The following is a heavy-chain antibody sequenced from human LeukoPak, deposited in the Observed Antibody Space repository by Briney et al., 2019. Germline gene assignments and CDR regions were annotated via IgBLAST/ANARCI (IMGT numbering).Heavy chain of an antibody. CDR2: ISGSGGRT. CDR3: AELGITMIGGV. V-gene: IGHV3-23*01. J-gene: IGHJ6*04. CDR1: GFTFSSYA. Sequence: GALRLSCAASGFTFSSYAMSWVRQAPGKGLEWVSTISGSGGRTYYADSVKGRFTISRDNSKNTLSLHMNSLRAEDTAVYYCAELGITMIGGVWGKGTTVTISS. D-gene: IGHD3-10*02.